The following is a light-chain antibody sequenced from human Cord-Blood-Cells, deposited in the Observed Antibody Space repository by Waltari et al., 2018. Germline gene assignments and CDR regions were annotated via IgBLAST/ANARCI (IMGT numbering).Light chain of an antibody. CDR2: EVS. CDR1: SSDVGSYNR. CDR3: SSYTSSSTYV. J-gene: IGLJ1*01. V-gene: IGLV2-18*02. Sequence: QSALTQPPSVSGSPGQSVTISCTGTSSDVGSYNRFSWYQQPPGTAPKLMIYEVSNRPSGVPDRVSGAKSGNTASLTIAGLQAEDEADYYCSSYTSSSTYVFGTGTKVTVL.